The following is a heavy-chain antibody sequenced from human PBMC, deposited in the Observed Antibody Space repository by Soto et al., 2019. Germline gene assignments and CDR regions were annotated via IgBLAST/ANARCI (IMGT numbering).Heavy chain of an antibody. J-gene: IGHJ3*01. CDR3: ARQDTANGGAFDV. CDR2: INPSGGST. Sequence: ASVKVSCKASGYTFITYYMNWVRQAPGQGLEWMGMINPSGGSTSYAQKLQDTATMTRDTSTSTVYMELSSLRSEDTAVYYCARQDTANGGAFDVWGQWTMVPVSS. V-gene: IGHV1-46*01. CDR1: GYTFITYY. D-gene: IGHD5-18*01.